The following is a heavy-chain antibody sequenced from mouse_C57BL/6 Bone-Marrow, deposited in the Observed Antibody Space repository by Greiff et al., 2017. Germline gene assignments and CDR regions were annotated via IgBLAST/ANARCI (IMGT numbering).Heavy chain of an antibody. V-gene: IGHV3-6*01. CDR1: GYSITSGYY. Sequence: VQLKESGPGLVKPSQSLSLTCSVTGYSITSGYYWNWIRQFPGNKLEWMGYISYDGSNNYNPSLKNRISITRDTSKNQFFLKLNSVTTEDTATYYCARPSTVVEGDYAMDYWGQGTSVTVSS. CDR2: ISYDGSN. D-gene: IGHD1-1*01. J-gene: IGHJ4*01. CDR3: ARPSTVVEGDYAMDY.